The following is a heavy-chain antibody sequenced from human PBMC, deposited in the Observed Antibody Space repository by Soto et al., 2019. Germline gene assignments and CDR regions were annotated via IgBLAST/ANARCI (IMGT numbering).Heavy chain of an antibody. CDR2: ISSSDVK. CDR1: GFSFSNPRMS. CDR3: ARVRYYGMDV. D-gene: IGHD3-10*01. J-gene: IGHJ6*02. V-gene: IGHV2-26*01. Sequence: QVTLKESGPVLVKPTETLTLTCTFSGFSFSNPRMSVSWIRQPPGKALEWLAHISSSDVKSYSTSLKSRLTILQDPSKSQVVLTMTNVDPMDTATYYCARVRYYGMDVWGQGTTVTVSS.